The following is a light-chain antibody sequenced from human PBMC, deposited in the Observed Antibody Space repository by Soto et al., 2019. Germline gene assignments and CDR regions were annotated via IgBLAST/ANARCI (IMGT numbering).Light chain of an antibody. CDR3: HQYNSWPPGT. Sequence: EIVMTQSPATLSVSPGDGATLSCRASQSISRSLAWYQQKPGQAPRLLISDASTRATGIPARFSGSGSGTEFTLTISSLQSEDFALYYCHQYNSWPPGTFGQGTKVDIK. CDR2: DAS. V-gene: IGKV3-15*01. CDR1: QSISRS. J-gene: IGKJ2*01.